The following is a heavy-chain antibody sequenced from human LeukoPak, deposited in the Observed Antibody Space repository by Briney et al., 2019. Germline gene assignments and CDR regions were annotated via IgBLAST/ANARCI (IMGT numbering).Heavy chain of an antibody. CDR2: ISSSSSYI. CDR3: ARDRNQGRAPFDY. Sequence: AGGSLRLSCAASGFTFSSYSMNWVRQAPGKGLEWVSSISSSSSYIYYADSVKGRFTISRYNAKNSLYLQMNSLRAEDTAVYYCARDRNQGRAPFDYWGQGTLVTVSS. CDR1: GFTFSSYS. D-gene: IGHD1-14*01. V-gene: IGHV3-21*01. J-gene: IGHJ4*02.